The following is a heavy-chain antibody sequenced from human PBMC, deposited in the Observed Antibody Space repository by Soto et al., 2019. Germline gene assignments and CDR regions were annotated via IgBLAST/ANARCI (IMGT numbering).Heavy chain of an antibody. CDR3: ARDVAYGLIDY. J-gene: IGHJ4*02. V-gene: IGHV1-18*01. Sequence: QVQLVQSGAEVKKPGASVKVSCKPSGYTFTRYAISWVRQAPGQGLEWMGWINAYNGNTHYAQKLQGRVTVTTDTSTSTAYMELRSLRSDDTAVYYCARDVAYGLIDYWGQGTQVTISS. CDR2: INAYNGNT. D-gene: IGHD4-17*01. CDR1: GYTFTRYA.